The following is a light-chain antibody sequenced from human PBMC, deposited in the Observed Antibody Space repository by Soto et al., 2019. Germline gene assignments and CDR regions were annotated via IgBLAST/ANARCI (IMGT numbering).Light chain of an antibody. CDR3: QQSYSTLWT. CDR1: QSISSY. V-gene: IGKV1-39*01. CDR2: AAS. Sequence: DIQITQSPASLSSSLVDIVTITCRASQSISSYLNWYQQKPGKAPKLLIYAASSLQSGVPSRFSGSGSGTDFTLTISILQPEDFATYYCQQSYSTLWTFGQGTKVDIK. J-gene: IGKJ1*01.